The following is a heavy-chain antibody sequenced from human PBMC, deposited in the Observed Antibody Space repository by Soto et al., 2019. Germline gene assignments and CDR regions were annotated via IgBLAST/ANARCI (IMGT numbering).Heavy chain of an antibody. V-gene: IGHV3-33*01. CDR3: ARDEAAAGMFGPLFDD. CDR1: GFTFSSFG. Sequence: GGSLRLSCAASGFTFSSFGMYWVRQAPGKGLEWVAVIWYDGSNKYYTDSVKGRFTISRGNSKNTLYLQMNSLRAEDTAVYYCARDEAAAGMFGPLFDDWGQGTLVTVSS. J-gene: IGHJ4*02. D-gene: IGHD6-13*01. CDR2: IWYDGSNK.